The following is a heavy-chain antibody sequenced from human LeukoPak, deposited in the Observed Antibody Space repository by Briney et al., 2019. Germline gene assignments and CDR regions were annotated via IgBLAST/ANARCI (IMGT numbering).Heavy chain of an antibody. CDR2: ITWNSNNM. J-gene: IGHJ4*02. V-gene: IGHV3-9*01. CDR3: AKDLVY. CDR1: GFTFDDYA. Sequence: TGGTLRLSCAASGFTFDDYAMHWVRQAPGKGLEWVSDITWNSNNMGYADSVKGRFTISRDNAKNSLYLQMNSLRAEDTALYYCAKDLVYWGQGTLVTVSS.